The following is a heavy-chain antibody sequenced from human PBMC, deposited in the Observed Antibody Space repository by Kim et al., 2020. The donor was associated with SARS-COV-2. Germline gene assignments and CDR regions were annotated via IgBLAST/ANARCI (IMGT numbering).Heavy chain of an antibody. D-gene: IGHD3-10*01. J-gene: IGHJ4*02. CDR3: AALDSVQVPGGI. V-gene: IGHV3-48*03. Sequence: YVDSVKGRCTMSRTNAKNSLYLQMNSLRTEDTAIYYCAALDSVQVPGGIWGQGTLVTVSS.